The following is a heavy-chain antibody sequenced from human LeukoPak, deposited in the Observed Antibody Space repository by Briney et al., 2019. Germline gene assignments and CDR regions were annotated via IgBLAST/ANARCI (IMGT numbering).Heavy chain of an antibody. CDR3: ARARYFDWFTAQGGFDWFDP. CDR1: GYTFTGYY. D-gene: IGHD3-9*01. CDR2: INPNSGGT. J-gene: IGHJ5*02. Sequence: ASVKVSCKASGYTFTGYYMHWVRQAPGQGLEWMGWINPNSGGTNYAQKFQGRVTMTRDTSISTAYMELSRLRSDDTAVYYCARARYFDWFTAQGGFDWFDPWGQGTLVTVSS. V-gene: IGHV1-2*02.